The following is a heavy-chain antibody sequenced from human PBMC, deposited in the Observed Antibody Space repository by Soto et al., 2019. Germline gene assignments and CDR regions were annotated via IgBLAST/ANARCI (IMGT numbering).Heavy chain of an antibody. D-gene: IGHD6-13*01. J-gene: IGHJ4*02. CDR1: GGSISSGGYY. CDR2: IYYSGST. CDR3: ARVRAIVDGEYSSSWSRFDY. Sequence: SETLSLTCTVSGGSISSGGYYWSWIRQHPGKGLEWIGYIYYSGSTYYNPSLKSRVTISVDTSKNQFSLKLSSVTAADTAVYYCARVRAIVDGEYSSSWSRFDYWGQGTLVTVSS. V-gene: IGHV4-31*03.